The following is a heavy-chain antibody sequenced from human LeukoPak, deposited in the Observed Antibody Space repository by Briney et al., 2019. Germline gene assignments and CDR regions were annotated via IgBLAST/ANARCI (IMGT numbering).Heavy chain of an antibody. J-gene: IGHJ4*02. CDR3: ASSPILFDSSGYYLY. CDR1: GGSISSYY. CDR2: IYYSGST. D-gene: IGHD3-22*01. V-gene: IGHV4-59*01. Sequence: SETLSLTCTVSGGSISSYYWSWIWQPPGKGLEWIGYIYYSGSTNYNPSLKSRVTISVDTSKNQFSLKLSSVTAADTAVYYCASSPILFDSSGYYLYWGQGTLVTVSS.